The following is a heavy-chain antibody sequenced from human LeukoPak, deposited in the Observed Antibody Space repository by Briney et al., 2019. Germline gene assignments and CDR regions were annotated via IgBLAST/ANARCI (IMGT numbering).Heavy chain of an antibody. Sequence: GGSLRLSCAASGFTFSDYYMSWIRQAPGKGLEWVSYISSSSSYTNYADSVKGRFTISRDNAKNSLYLQMNSLRAEDTAVYYCARDLAVTTVTTFGWFDPWGQGTLVTVSP. CDR1: GFTFSDYY. J-gene: IGHJ5*02. D-gene: IGHD4-17*01. V-gene: IGHV3-11*05. CDR3: ARDLAVTTVTTFGWFDP. CDR2: ISSSSSYT.